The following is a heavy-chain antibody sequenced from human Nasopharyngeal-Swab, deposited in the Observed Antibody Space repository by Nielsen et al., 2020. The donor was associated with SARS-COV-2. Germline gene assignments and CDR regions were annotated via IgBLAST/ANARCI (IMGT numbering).Heavy chain of an antibody. J-gene: IGHJ3*02. CDR3: ARQYDILTGPFRGAFEI. CDR2: IYPGDSDT. V-gene: IGHV5-51*01. Sequence: GESLKISCKGSGYSFSNYWIGWVRQMPGKGLEWMGIIYPGDSDTRKSPSFQGQVTISADKSISTAYLQWSSLKTSDTAMYYCARQYDILTGPFRGAFEIWGQGTMVTVSS. D-gene: IGHD3-9*01. CDR1: GYSFSNYW.